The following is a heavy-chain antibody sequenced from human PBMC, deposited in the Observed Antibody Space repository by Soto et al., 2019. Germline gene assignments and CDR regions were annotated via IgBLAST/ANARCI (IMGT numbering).Heavy chain of an antibody. D-gene: IGHD3-3*01. CDR1: GFTFSSYA. V-gene: IGHV3-23*01. J-gene: IGHJ6*02. CDR2: ISGSGGST. Sequence: GVLRLSCAASGFTFSSYAMSWVRQAPGKGLEWVSAISGSGGSTYYADSVKGRFTISRDNAKNSLYLQMNSLRAEDTAVYYCARVERITIFGVATYGMDVWGQGTTVTVSS. CDR3: ARVERITIFGVATYGMDV.